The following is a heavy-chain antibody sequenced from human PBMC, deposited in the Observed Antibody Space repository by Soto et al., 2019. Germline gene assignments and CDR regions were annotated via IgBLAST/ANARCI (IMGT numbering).Heavy chain of an antibody. CDR1: GGSISSGGYS. Sequence: PSETLSLTCAVSGGSISSGGYSWSWIRQPPGKGLEWIGYIYHSGSTYYNPSLKSRVTISVDRSKNQFSLKLSSVTAADTAVYYCARAYCGGDCYSVEHAFDIWGQGTMVTVSS. D-gene: IGHD2-21*02. CDR2: IYHSGST. CDR3: ARAYCGGDCYSVEHAFDI. V-gene: IGHV4-30-2*01. J-gene: IGHJ3*02.